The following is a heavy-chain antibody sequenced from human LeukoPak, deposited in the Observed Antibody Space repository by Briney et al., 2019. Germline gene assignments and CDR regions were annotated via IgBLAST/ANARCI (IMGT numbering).Heavy chain of an antibody. Sequence: GGSLRLSCAVSGFTFSTYSMNWVRQAPGKGLEWVSYISSGSTTIHYADSVKGRFTISRDNAKNSLYLQMNSLRAEDTAVYYCARLLSSYYFDYWGQGTLVTVSS. CDR2: ISSGSTTI. V-gene: IGHV3-48*04. D-gene: IGHD6-19*01. CDR3: ARLLSSYYFDY. J-gene: IGHJ4*02. CDR1: GFTFSTYS.